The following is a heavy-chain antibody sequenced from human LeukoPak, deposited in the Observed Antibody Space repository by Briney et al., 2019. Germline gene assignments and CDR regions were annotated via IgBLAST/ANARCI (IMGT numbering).Heavy chain of an antibody. CDR1: GGSFSGYY. D-gene: IGHD3-9*01. CDR2: INHSGST. Sequence: PSETLSLTCAVYGGSFSGYYWSWIRQPPGKGLEWIREINHSGSTNYNPSLKSRVTISVDTSKNQFSLKLSSVTAADTAVYYCARGRYDILTGYSYRYFDLWGRGTLVTVSS. V-gene: IGHV4-34*01. J-gene: IGHJ2*01. CDR3: ARGRYDILTGYSYRYFDL.